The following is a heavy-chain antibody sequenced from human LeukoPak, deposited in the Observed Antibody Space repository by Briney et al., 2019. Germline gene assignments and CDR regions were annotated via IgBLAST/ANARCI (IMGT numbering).Heavy chain of an antibody. CDR2: INHNGNVS. CDR3: ARGGGLDV. J-gene: IGHJ6*02. D-gene: IGHD3-16*01. V-gene: IGHV3-7*03. CDR1: GFTFSSYW. Sequence: GGSLRLSCAASGFTFSSYWMNWARQAPGKRLEWVASINHNGNVSYYVDSVKGRFTISRDNAKNSLYLQMSNLRAEDTAVYFCARGGGLDVWGQGATVTVSS.